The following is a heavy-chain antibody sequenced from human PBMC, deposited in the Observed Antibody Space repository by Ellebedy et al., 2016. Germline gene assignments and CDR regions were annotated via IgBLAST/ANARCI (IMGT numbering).Heavy chain of an antibody. CDR2: IYYSGST. CDR3: ARAQVVVPTIAWFDP. V-gene: IGHV4-59*01. J-gene: IGHJ5*02. CDR1: GGSMSSYY. Sequence: SETLSLXCTVSGGSMSSYYWSWIRQPPGKGLEWIACIYYSGSTNYNPSLKSRVTISVDTSKNQFSLKLSSVTAADTAVYYCARAQVVVPTIAWFDPWGQGTLVTVSS. D-gene: IGHD2-15*01.